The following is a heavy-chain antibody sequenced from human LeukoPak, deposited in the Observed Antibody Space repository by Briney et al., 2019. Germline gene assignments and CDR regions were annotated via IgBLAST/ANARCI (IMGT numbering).Heavy chain of an antibody. Sequence: RPGGSLRLSCAASGFTFSSYAMSWVRQAPGKGLEWVSAISGSGGSTYYADSVKGRFTISRDNSKNTLYLQMNSLRAEDTAVYYCAKAVVSGWYYFDYWGQGTLVTVSS. CDR2: ISGSGGST. V-gene: IGHV3-23*01. CDR3: AKAVVSGWYYFDY. D-gene: IGHD6-19*01. CDR1: GFTFSSYA. J-gene: IGHJ4*02.